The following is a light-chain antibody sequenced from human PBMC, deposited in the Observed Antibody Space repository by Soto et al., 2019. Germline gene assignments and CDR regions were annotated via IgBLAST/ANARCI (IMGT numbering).Light chain of an antibody. J-gene: IGKJ4*01. V-gene: IGKV1-16*01. CDR3: HQYYTYPLT. Sequence: DIQMTQSPSSLSASVGDRVTITCRASQDISNYLVWFQQKPGKAPKSLIYAAFILQSGVPSRFSGSGSGTDFTLTISSLQPEDFATYYCHQYYTYPLTFGGGTKVEIK. CDR2: AAF. CDR1: QDISNY.